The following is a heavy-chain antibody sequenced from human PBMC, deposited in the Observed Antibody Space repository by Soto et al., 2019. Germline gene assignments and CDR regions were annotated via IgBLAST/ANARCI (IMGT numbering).Heavy chain of an antibody. CDR1: GYTIISYG. J-gene: IGHJ4*02. D-gene: IGHD3-22*01. CDR3: ARVGDYYDLYYFDY. CDR2: ISAYNGNT. V-gene: IGHV1-18*01. Sequence: QVQLVQSGAEVKKPGASVKVSCKASGYTIISYGFTWVRQAPGQGLEWMGWISAYNGNTNYAQKLQGRVTVTTDTSTSTAYMELRSLRSDDTAVYYCARVGDYYDLYYFDYWGQGTLVTVSS.